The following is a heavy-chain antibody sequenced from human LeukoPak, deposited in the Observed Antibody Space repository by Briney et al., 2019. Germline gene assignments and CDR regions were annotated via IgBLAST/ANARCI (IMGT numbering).Heavy chain of an antibody. D-gene: IGHD3-22*01. Sequence: SETLSLTCTVSGGSMSSYYWSWIRQPPGKGLEWIGYIYYSGSTNYNPSLKSRVTISVDTCENKFSLKLRYVTAADTALYYCSRSVGGDSSGYPPSYWGQGTLVTASS. CDR1: GGSMSSYY. CDR2: IYYSGST. J-gene: IGHJ4*02. V-gene: IGHV4-59*01. CDR3: SRSVGGDSSGYPPSY.